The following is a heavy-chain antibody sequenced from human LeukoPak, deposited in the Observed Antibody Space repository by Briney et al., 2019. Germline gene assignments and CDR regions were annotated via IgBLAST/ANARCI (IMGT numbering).Heavy chain of an antibody. V-gene: IGHV4-59*01. D-gene: IGHD3-16*02. CDR3: ASGVWGSYRSDY. Sequence: PSETLSLTCTVSGGSISSYYWSWIRQPPGKGLEWIGYIYYSGSTNYNPSLKSRVTISVDTSKNQFSLKLSSVTAADTAVYYCASGVWGSYRSDYWGQGTLVTVSS. J-gene: IGHJ4*02. CDR1: GGSISSYY. CDR2: IYYSGST.